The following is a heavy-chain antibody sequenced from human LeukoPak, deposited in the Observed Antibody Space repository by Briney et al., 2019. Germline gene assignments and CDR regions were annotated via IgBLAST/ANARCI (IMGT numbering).Heavy chain of an antibody. D-gene: IGHD3-10*01. CDR1: GGTFSSYA. Sequence: SVKVSCKASGGTFSSYAISWVRQAPGQGLEWMGRIIPILGIANYAQKFQGRVTITADKSTSTAYMELSSLRSEDTAVYYCARGPAPHYGSGSSWFDPWGQGTLVTVSS. J-gene: IGHJ5*02. CDR3: ARGPAPHYGSGSSWFDP. V-gene: IGHV1-69*04. CDR2: IIPILGIA.